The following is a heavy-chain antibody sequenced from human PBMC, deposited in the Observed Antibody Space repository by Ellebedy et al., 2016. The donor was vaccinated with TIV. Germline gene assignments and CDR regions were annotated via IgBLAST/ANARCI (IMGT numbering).Heavy chain of an antibody. Sequence: GESLKISCQASGYSFTNYWIGWVRQMPGKGLEWMGIIYPGDSDTTYSPSFEVQVTISVDKSISTAYLQWNSLKASDTATYYCARRMVRGGIRYAMDVWGQGTTVTVSS. CDR2: IYPGDSDT. CDR1: GYSFTNYW. J-gene: IGHJ6*02. CDR3: ARRMVRGGIRYAMDV. V-gene: IGHV5-51*01. D-gene: IGHD3-10*01.